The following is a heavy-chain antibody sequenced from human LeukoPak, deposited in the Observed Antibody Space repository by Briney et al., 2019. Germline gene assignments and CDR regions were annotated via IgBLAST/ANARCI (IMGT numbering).Heavy chain of an antibody. J-gene: IGHJ6*03. V-gene: IGHV7-4-1*02. CDR3: ARARDYGDSLIVYYYYYMDV. D-gene: IGHD4-17*01. Sequence: ASVKVSCKASGYTFTGYYMHWVRQAPGQGLEWMGWININTGNPTYAQGFTGRFVFSLDTSVSTAYLQISSLKAEDTAVYYCARARDYGDSLIVYYYYYMDVWGKGTTVTVSS. CDR1: GYTFTGYY. CDR2: ININTGNP.